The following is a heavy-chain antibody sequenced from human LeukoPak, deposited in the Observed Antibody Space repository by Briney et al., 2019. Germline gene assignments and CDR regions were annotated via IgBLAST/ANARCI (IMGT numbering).Heavy chain of an antibody. CDR3: ARDLDYGDYGGFDP. V-gene: IGHV4-61*02. CDR2: ISTSGST. J-gene: IGHJ5*02. Sequence: SETLSLTCTVSGGSISSSSYYWGWIRQPAGKGLEWIGRISTSGSTNYNPSLKSRVTISVDTSKNQFSLKLSSVTAADTAVYYCARDLDYGDYGGFDPWGQGTLVTVSS. D-gene: IGHD4-17*01. CDR1: GGSISSSSYY.